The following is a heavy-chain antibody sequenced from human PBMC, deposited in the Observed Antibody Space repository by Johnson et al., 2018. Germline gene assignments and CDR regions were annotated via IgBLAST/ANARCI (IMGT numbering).Heavy chain of an antibody. CDR1: GFTFDDYA. Sequence: EVQLVETGGGLVQPGRSLRLSCAASGFTFDDYAMHWVRQAPGKGLVWVSGISWNSGSIGYADSVKGRFTISRDNAKTSLYLQMNSLRAEDTALYYCAKETAIGAFDIWGQGTMVTVSS. V-gene: IGHV3-9*01. D-gene: IGHD5-18*01. CDR3: AKETAIGAFDI. J-gene: IGHJ3*02. CDR2: ISWNSGSI.